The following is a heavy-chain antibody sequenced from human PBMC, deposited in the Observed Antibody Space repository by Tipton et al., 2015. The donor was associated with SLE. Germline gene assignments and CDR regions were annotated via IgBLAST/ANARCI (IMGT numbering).Heavy chain of an antibody. CDR3: ARTDRITIFGVVTNYYYYMDV. Sequence: PLSGGFISGSGYYWGWIRQPPGKGLEWIRNVYYSGSTYYNPSLKSRVTISVDTSKNQFSLKLSSVTAADTAVYYCARTDRITIFGVVTNYYYYMDVWGKGTTVTVSS. D-gene: IGHD3-3*01. CDR1: GGFISGSGYY. J-gene: IGHJ6*03. V-gene: IGHV4-39*07. CDR2: VYYSGST.